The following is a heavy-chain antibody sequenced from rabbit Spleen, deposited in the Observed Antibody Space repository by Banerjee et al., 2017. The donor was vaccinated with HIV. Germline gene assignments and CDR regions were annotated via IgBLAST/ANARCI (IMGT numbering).Heavy chain of an antibody. CDR1: GSSFSSRYY. CDR2: IYAGSSGSS. Sequence: EEFGGDLGKPFGFLRPTSTVSGSSFSSRYYMGWGRQAPGKGLEWIACIYAGSSGSSYYASWAKGRFTISKSSSATVPLQMTTLAAADTASYFCARGGGNDGGKDLWGPGTLVTVS. CDR3: ARGGGNDGGKDL. D-gene: IGHD4-2*01. V-gene: IGHV1S40*01. J-gene: IGHJ4*01.